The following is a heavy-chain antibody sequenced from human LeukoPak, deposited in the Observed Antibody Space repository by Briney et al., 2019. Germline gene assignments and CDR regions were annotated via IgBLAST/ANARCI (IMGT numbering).Heavy chain of an antibody. CDR3: ARAVDTTLVTGFDP. Sequence: KSSETLSLTCTVSGGSISSSGYYWGWIRQPPGKGLEWIGSMYYSGSTYYNPSLKSRVTISVDKSKNQFSLKLYSVTAADTAVYYCARAVDTTLVTGFDPWGQGTLVTVSS. V-gene: IGHV4-39*07. CDR1: GGSISSSGYY. CDR2: MYYSGST. D-gene: IGHD5-18*01. J-gene: IGHJ5*02.